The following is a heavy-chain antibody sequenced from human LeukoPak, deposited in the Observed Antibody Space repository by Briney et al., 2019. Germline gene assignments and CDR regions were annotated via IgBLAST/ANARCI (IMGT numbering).Heavy chain of an antibody. CDR3: ARDSGSYEGGAFDI. Sequence: GGSLRLSCAASGFTFSSYGMHWVRQAPGKGLEWVAVIWYGGSNKYYADSVKGRFTISRDNSKNTLYLQMNSLRAEDTAVYYCARDSGSYEGGAFDIWGQGTMVTVSS. CDR2: IWYGGSNK. CDR1: GFTFSSYG. D-gene: IGHD1-26*01. V-gene: IGHV3-33*08. J-gene: IGHJ3*02.